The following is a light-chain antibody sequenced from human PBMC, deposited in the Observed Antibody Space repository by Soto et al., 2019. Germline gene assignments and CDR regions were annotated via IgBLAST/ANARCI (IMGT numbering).Light chain of an antibody. V-gene: IGLV2-23*01. Sequence: QSALTQPASVSGSPGQSITISCTGTSSDVGSYNLVSWYQQHPGKAPKFMIYEGTKRPSGVSNRFSGSKSGNTASLTICGLQAEDEADYYCCSYAGSRHYVFGTGTKLTVL. CDR3: CSYAGSRHYV. CDR2: EGT. CDR1: SSDVGSYNL. J-gene: IGLJ1*01.